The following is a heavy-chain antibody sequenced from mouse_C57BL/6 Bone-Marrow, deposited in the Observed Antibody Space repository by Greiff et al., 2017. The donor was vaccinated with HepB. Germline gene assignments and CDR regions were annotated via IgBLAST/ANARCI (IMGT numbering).Heavy chain of an antibody. Sequence: QVQLQQPGAELVKPGASVKMSCKASGYTFTSYWITWVKQRPGQGLEWIGDIYPGSGSTNYNEKFKSKATLTVDTSSSTAYMQLSSLTSEDSAVYYFARIPSYYYGSSSAWFAYWGQGTLVTVSA. CDR1: GYTFTSYW. V-gene: IGHV1-55*01. J-gene: IGHJ3*01. D-gene: IGHD1-1*01. CDR2: IYPGSGST. CDR3: ARIPSYYYGSSSAWFAY.